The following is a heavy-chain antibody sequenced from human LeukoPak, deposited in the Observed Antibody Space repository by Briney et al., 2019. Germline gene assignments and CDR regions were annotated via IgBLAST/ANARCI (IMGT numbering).Heavy chain of an antibody. CDR3: ARVLNYDSSGFSP. J-gene: IGHJ5*02. V-gene: IGHV3-21*01. Sequence: GGSLRLSCAASGFTFTTYNMNWVRQAPGKGLEWVSYISSSGTYIYYADSVKGRFTSSRDNDKNSLFLQMGSLRAEDTAVYYCARVLNYDSSGFSPWGQGTLVTVSS. D-gene: IGHD3-22*01. CDR1: GFTFTTYN. CDR2: ISSSGTYI.